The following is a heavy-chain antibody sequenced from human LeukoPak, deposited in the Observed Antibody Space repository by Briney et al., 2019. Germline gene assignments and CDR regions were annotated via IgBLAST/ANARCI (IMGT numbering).Heavy chain of an antibody. Sequence: GGSLRLSCAPSGFSLTSYAMTWVRQAPGEGLEWVSDISANGGKTYYSDSLKGRFTISRDISKNTLFLQMNSLKVEDTAVYYCARSVRGVIADAFNVWGQGTMVAVSS. J-gene: IGHJ3*01. V-gene: IGHV3-23*01. CDR2: ISANGGKT. CDR3: ARSVRGVIADAFNV. CDR1: GFSLTSYA. D-gene: IGHD3-10*01.